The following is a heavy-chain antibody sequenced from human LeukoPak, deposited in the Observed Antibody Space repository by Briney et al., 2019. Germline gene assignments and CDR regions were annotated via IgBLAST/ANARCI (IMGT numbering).Heavy chain of an antibody. CDR1: GFTFSSYG. J-gene: IGHJ4*02. V-gene: IGHV3-30*18. CDR3: AKRIEPLWEAAAALDY. CDR2: ISHDGGNY. Sequence: GGSLRLSCAASGFTFSSYGMHWVRQAPGEGLEWVAVISHDGGNYFYADSVKGRFTISRDNSKNTLYLQMNSLRPEDTAVYFCAKRIEPLWEAAAALDYWGQGTLVTVSS. D-gene: IGHD6-13*01.